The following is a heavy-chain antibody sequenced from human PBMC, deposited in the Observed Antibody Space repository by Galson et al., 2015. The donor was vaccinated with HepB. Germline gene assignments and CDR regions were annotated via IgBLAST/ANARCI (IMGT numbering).Heavy chain of an antibody. CDR3: ARGKGGSSWYYFDY. J-gene: IGHJ4*02. V-gene: IGHV3-66*01. CDR2: IYSGGST. CDR1: GFTVSSNY. D-gene: IGHD6-13*01. Sequence: SLRLSCAASGFTVSSNYMSWVRQAPGKGLEWVSVIYSGGSTYYADSVKGRFTISRDNSKNTLYLQMNSLRAEDTAVYYCARGKGGSSWYYFDYWGQGTLVTVSS.